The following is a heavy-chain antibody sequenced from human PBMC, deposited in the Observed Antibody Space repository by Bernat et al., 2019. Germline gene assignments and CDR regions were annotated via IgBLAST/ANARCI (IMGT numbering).Heavy chain of an antibody. V-gene: IGHV3-20*04. CDR2: INWNGGST. CDR1: GFTFDDYG. Sequence: EVQLVESGGGVVRPGGSLRLSCAASGFTFDDYGMSWVRQAPGKGLEWVSGINWNGGSTGYADSVKGRFTISRDNAKNSLYLQMNSLRAEDTALYYCARVSSDYVWGSYRYTLDDYYYYDMDVWGQGTTVTVSS. D-gene: IGHD3-16*02. J-gene: IGHJ6*02. CDR3: ARVSSDYVWGSYRYTLDDYYYYDMDV.